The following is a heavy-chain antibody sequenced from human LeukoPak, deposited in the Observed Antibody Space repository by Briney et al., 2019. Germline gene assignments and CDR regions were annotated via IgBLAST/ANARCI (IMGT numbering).Heavy chain of an antibody. CDR1: GYTFTSYY. V-gene: IGHV1-46*01. CDR3: ARAYCSSTSCYFDFDY. D-gene: IGHD2-2*01. CDR2: INPSGGST. Sequence: ASVKVSCKASGYTFTSYYMHWVRQAPGQGLEWMGIINPSGGSTSYAQKFQGRVTITTDESTSTAYMELSSLRSEDTAVYYCARAYCSSTSCYFDFDYWGQGTLVTVSS. J-gene: IGHJ4*02.